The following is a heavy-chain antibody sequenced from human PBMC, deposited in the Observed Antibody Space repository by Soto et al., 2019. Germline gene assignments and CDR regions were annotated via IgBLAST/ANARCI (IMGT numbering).Heavy chain of an antibody. CDR3: ARGGQDFWSGPFDY. D-gene: IGHD3-3*01. V-gene: IGHV4-4*07. CDR2: IDNSENT. J-gene: IGHJ4*02. CDR1: DGSISTEF. Sequence: SETLSLTCTVSDGSISTEFCNWTRHPDAQGLEGIGRIDNSENTNYNPSLKSRVTMSADTSRNQFSLKLNSVTAADTAVYYFARGGQDFWSGPFDYWGQGALVTVSS.